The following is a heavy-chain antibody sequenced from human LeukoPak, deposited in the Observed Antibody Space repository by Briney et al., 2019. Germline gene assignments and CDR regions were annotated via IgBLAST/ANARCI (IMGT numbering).Heavy chain of an antibody. CDR3: AKDSHYVWGSYRSFDP. V-gene: IGHV4-39*07. D-gene: IGHD3-16*02. Sequence: SETLSLTCSVSGDSIDSPSYYWGWIRQPPGKGLEWIGNIYYSGSAHYNPSLRSRVTISRDTSRNQFSLSLRSVTAADTAVYYCAKDSHYVWGSYRSFDPWGQGTLVTVSS. CDR2: IYYSGSA. J-gene: IGHJ5*02. CDR1: GDSIDSPSYY.